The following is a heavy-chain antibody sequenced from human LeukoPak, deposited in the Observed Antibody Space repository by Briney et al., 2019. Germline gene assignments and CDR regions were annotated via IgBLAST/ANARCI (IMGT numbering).Heavy chain of an antibody. J-gene: IGHJ6*02. CDR3: ASSYYYDSSGYYLSYYYGMDV. D-gene: IGHD3-22*01. V-gene: IGHV3-33*01. Sequence: GGSQRLSCAASGFTFSSHGMHWVRQAPGKGLEWVAVIWYDGSNKYYADSVKGRFTISRDNSKNTLYLQMNSLRAEDTAVYYCASSYYYDSSGYYLSYYYGMDVWGQGTTVTVSS. CDR1: GFTFSSHG. CDR2: IWYDGSNK.